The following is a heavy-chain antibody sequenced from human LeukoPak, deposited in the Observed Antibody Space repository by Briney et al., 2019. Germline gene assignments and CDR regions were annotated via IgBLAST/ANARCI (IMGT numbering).Heavy chain of an antibody. D-gene: IGHD3-22*01. V-gene: IGHV4-4*07. Sequence: PSETLSLTCTVSGGSISSYYWSWIRQPAGKGLEWIGRIYTSGSTNYNPSLKSRVTMSVDTSKNQFSLKLSSVTAADTAVYYCAKDFGDYYDSSGYDPNAFDIWGQGTMVTVSS. J-gene: IGHJ3*02. CDR3: AKDFGDYYDSSGYDPNAFDI. CDR1: GGSISSYY. CDR2: IYTSGST.